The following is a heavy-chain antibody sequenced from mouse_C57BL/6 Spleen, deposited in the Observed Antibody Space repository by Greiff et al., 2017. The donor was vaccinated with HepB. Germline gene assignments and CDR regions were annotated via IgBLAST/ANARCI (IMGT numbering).Heavy chain of an antibody. CDR1: GFSLTSYA. CDR2: IWTGGGT. V-gene: IGHV2-9-1*01. CDR3: ARNHYGSSYDWFAY. Sequence: VQLQESGPGLVAPSQSLSITCTVSGFSLTSYAISWVRQPPGKGLEWLGVIWTGGGTNYNSALKSRLSISKDNSKSQVFLKMNSLQTDDTARYYCARNHYGSSYDWFAYWGQGTLVTVSA. J-gene: IGHJ3*01. D-gene: IGHD1-1*01.